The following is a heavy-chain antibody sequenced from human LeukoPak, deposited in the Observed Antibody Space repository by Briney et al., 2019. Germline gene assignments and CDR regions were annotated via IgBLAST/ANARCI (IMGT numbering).Heavy chain of an antibody. CDR3: AKYKGQYNILTGYPEY. CDR1: GFTFSSYA. V-gene: IGHV3-23*01. CDR2: ISGSGGST. Sequence: PGGSLRLSCAASGFTFSSYAMSWVRQAPGKGLEWVSAISGSGGSTNYADSVKGRFTISRDNSKNTLYVQMNSLRAEDTAVYYCAKYKGQYNILTGYPEYWGQGTLVTVSS. D-gene: IGHD3-9*01. J-gene: IGHJ4*02.